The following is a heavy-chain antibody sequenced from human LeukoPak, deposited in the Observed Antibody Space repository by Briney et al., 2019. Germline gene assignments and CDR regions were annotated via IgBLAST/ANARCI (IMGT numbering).Heavy chain of an antibody. J-gene: IGHJ5*02. CDR1: GGSISSSSYY. Sequence: PSETLSLTCTVSGGSISSSSYYWGWIRQPPGKGLEWIGSIYYSGSTYYNPSLKSRVTISVDTSKNQFSLKLSSVTAADTAVYYCARDRGETGTTWFDPWGQGTLVTVSS. D-gene: IGHD1-7*01. CDR2: IYYSGST. CDR3: ARDRGETGTTWFDP. V-gene: IGHV4-39*07.